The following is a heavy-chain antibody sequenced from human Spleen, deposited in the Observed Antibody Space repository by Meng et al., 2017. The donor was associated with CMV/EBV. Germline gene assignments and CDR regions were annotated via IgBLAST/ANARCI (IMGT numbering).Heavy chain of an antibody. V-gene: IGHV3-21*01. Sequence: FDFTTHSMNWVRQAPGKGLEWVSSISGTTSYTYYTDSVKGRFTISRDNAKNSLYLQMSSLRAEDTAVYYCARDRLDKYFDWLLGDFDSWGQGALVTVSS. CDR2: ISGTTSYT. CDR3: ARDRLDKYFDWLLGDFDS. CDR1: FDFTTHS. D-gene: IGHD3-9*01. J-gene: IGHJ4*02.